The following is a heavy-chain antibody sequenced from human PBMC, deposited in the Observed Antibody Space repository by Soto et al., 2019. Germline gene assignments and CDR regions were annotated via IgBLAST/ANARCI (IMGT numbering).Heavy chain of an antibody. V-gene: IGHV3-73*01. CDR2: IRSKANSYAT. CDR1: GFTFSGSA. Sequence: EVPLVESGGGLVQPGGSLKLSCAASGFTFSGSAMHWVRQASGKGLEWVGRIRSKANSYATAYAASVKGRFTISRDDSKNTAYLQMNSLKTEDTAVYYCTRHAAPGIAADWGQGTLVTVSS. D-gene: IGHD6-13*01. CDR3: TRHAAPGIAAD. J-gene: IGHJ4*02.